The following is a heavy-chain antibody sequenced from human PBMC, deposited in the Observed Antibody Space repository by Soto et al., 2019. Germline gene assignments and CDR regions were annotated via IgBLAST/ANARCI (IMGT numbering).Heavy chain of an antibody. Sequence: EVQLVESGGGLVQPGRSLRLSCAASGFTFDDYAVHWVRQAPGKGLEWVSGISWNGANVAYADSVKGRFTISRDNAKNSLFLQMNSLRADDTALYYCAKGRGYTFYGGSALDYWGQGTLVTVSS. V-gene: IGHV3-9*01. CDR1: GFTFDDYA. D-gene: IGHD5-18*01. CDR2: ISWNGANV. CDR3: AKGRGYTFYGGSALDY. J-gene: IGHJ4*02.